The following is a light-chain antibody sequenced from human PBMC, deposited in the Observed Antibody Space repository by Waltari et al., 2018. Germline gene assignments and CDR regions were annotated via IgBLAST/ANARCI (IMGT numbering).Light chain of an antibody. V-gene: IGKV4-1*01. CDR3: QQYYTTPRT. Sequence: DIVMTQSPDSLAVSLGERATINCKSSQNVLYSSNNNKFLAWYQQKRGHPPKLLIYWASTRESGVPDRFSGSGSGTDFTPTISSLQAEDVAVYYCQQYYTTPRTFGQGTKVEIK. CDR1: QNVLYSSNNNKF. CDR2: WAS. J-gene: IGKJ1*01.